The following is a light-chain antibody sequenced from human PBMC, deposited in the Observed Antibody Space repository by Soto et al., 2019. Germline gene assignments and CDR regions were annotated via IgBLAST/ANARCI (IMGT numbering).Light chain of an antibody. CDR2: GAS. CDR3: QQYNDWPLT. V-gene: IGKV3D-15*01. Sequence: EIVLTQSPATLSVSPGERVTLSCRASQSVSDNLAWYQQKPGQAPRLLIYGASIRATDIPARFSGSGSGTEFSLTISSLQSEDFVVYYCQQYNDWPLTFGGGTKVEIK. J-gene: IGKJ4*01. CDR1: QSVSDN.